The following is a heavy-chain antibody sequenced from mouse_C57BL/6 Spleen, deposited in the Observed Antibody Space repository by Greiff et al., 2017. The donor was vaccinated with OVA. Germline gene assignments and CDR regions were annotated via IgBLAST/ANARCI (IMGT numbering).Heavy chain of an antibody. J-gene: IGHJ3*01. CDR2: IRNTANGYTT. V-gene: IGHV7-3*01. Sequence: DVMLVESGGGLVQPGGSLSLSCAASGFTFTDYYMSWVRQPPGKALEWLGFIRNTANGYTTEYSVSVKGRFTISRDNSQSILYLQMNALRAEDSATYYCARDCGSRGFAYWGQGTLVTVSA. D-gene: IGHD1-1*01. CDR1: GFTFTDYY. CDR3: ARDCGSRGFAY.